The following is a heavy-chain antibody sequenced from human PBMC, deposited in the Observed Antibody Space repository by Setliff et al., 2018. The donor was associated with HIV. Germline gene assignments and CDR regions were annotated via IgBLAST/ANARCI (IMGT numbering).Heavy chain of an antibody. J-gene: IGHJ1*01. CDR3: ASFDLSTTSSAD. D-gene: IGHD6-6*01. Sequence: SETLSLTCTVSGGSISSYFCICIRQPAGKGLEWIGRIGPIYTSGSTKYNPSLESRVTMSVDTSKNQFSLRLYSVTAADTAVYYCASFDLSTTSSADWGQGALVTVSS. V-gene: IGHV4-4*07. CDR2: IGPIYTSGST. CDR1: GGSISSYF.